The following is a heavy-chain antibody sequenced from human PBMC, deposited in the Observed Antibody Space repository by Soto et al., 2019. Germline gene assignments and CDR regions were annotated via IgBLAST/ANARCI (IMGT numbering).Heavy chain of an antibody. J-gene: IGHJ6*03. CDR1: GFTFSSYS. CDR3: ARGYCSGGSCHTDYYYYMDV. V-gene: IGHV3-48*01. CDR2: ISSSSSTI. Sequence: GGSLRLSCAASGFTFSSYSMNWVRQAPGKGLEWVSYISSSSSTIYYADSVKGRFTISRDNAKNSLYLQMNSLRAEDTAVYYCARGYCSGGSCHTDYYYYMDVWGNGTTVTVSS. D-gene: IGHD2-15*01.